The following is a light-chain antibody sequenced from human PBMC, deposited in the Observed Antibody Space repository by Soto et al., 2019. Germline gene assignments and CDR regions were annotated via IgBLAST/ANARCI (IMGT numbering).Light chain of an antibody. V-gene: IGKV1-27*01. CDR3: QKYNNVPRT. J-gene: IGKJ1*01. CDR1: QGISNY. CDR2: GAS. Sequence: DIQMTQSPASLSASVGDRVTVTCRASQGISNYLAWYQQKPGKGPKLLIYGASTLQSGVPSRFSGSGSGTDFTLTISSLQPEDVATYYCQKYNNVPRTFGQGTKVEIK.